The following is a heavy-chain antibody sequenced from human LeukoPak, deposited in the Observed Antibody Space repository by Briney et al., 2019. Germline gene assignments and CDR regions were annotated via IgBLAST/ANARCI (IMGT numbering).Heavy chain of an antibody. CDR3: ARADYDSSGGDAFDI. J-gene: IGHJ3*02. CDR2: MNPNSGNT. Sequence: ASVKVSCKASGYTFTSYDINWVRQATGQGLEWMGWMNPNSGNTGYAQKFQGRVTMTRNTSTSTAYMELSSLRSEDTAVYYCARADYDSSGGDAFDIWGQGTMVTVSS. D-gene: IGHD3-22*01. V-gene: IGHV1-8*01. CDR1: GYTFTSYD.